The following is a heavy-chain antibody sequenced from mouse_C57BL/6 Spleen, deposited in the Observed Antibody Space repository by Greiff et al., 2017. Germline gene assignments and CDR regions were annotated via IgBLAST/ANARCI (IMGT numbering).Heavy chain of an antibody. CDR3: ARALITTRAMDY. V-gene: IGHV5-17*01. CDR1: GFTFSDYG. CDR2: ISSGSSTI. D-gene: IGHD1-2*01. J-gene: IGHJ4*01. Sequence: DVMLVESGGGLVKPGGSLKLSCAASGFTFSDYGMHWVRQAPEKGLEWVAYISSGSSTIYYADTVKGRFTISRDNAKNTLFLQMTSLRSEDTAMYYCARALITTRAMDYWGQGTSVTVSS.